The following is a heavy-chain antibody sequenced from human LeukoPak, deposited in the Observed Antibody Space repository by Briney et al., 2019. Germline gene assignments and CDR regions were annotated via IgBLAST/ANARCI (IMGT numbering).Heavy chain of an antibody. CDR1: GGSISSGSYY. CDR3: ARHVFSGYGGVDAFDI. V-gene: IGHV4-39*01. D-gene: IGHD3-22*01. CDR2: IYHSGST. J-gene: IGHJ3*02. Sequence: PLQTLSLTYTVSGGSISSGSYYWGWIRQPPGKGLEWIGSIYHSGSTYYNPSLKSRVTISVDTSKNQFSLKLSSVTAADTAVYYCARHVFSGYGGVDAFDIWGQGTMVTVSS.